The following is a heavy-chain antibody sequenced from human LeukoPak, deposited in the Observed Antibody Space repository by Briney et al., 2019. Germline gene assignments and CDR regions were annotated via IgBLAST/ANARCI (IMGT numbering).Heavy chain of an antibody. CDR3: AGDTARALAYYYYGMDV. CDR2: ISYDGSNK. CDR1: GFTFSNYG. J-gene: IGHJ6*02. V-gene: IGHV3-30*03. Sequence: GSLRLSCAASGFTFSNYGMHWVRQAPDKGLDWVAVISYDGSNKYYADSVKGRFTISRDNSKNTLYLQMNSLRAEDTAVYYCAGDTARALAYYYYGMDVWGQGTTVTVSS. D-gene: IGHD5-18*01.